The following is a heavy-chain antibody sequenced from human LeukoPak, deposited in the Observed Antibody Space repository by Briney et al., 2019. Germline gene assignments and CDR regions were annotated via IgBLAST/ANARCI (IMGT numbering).Heavy chain of an antibody. CDR3: ARARDGDYPLDY. D-gene: IGHD4-17*01. CDR2: IYSGGST. Sequence: PGGSLRLSCAASGFTVSSNCMSWVRQAPGKGLEWVSVIYSGGSTYYADSVKGRFTISRDNSKNTLYLQMNSLRAEDTAVYYCARARDGDYPLDYWGQGTLVTVSS. J-gene: IGHJ4*02. V-gene: IGHV3-53*01. CDR1: GFTVSSNC.